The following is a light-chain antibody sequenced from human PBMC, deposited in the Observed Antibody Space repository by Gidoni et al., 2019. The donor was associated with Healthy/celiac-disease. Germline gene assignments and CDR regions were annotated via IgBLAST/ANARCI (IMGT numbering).Light chain of an antibody. CDR3: QQSDSTPLT. V-gene: IGKV1-39*01. CDR1: QSISSY. CDR2: DAS. J-gene: IGKJ4*01. Sequence: DIQMTHPPSSLSASVGDRVTITCRAIQSISSYLNWYQQKPGKAPKLLIYDASSLQTGVPSRVSGSGSGTDFTLTISSLQPEDIATYYCQQSDSTPLTFGGGTKVEIK.